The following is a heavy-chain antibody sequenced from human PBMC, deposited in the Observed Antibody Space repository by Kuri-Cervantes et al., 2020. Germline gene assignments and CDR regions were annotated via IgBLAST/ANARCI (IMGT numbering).Heavy chain of an antibody. Sequence: GGSLRLSCATSGFIFSSYDMHWVRQATGKGLEWVSGIGHGGDTYYSGSVKGRFTISRDNAKNTLYLQMNSLRAEDTAVYYCAKDRVLAESGSIYYYGMDVWGQGTTVTVSS. CDR2: IGHGGDT. J-gene: IGHJ6*02. CDR1: GFIFSSYD. CDR3: AKDRVLAESGSIYYYGMDV. V-gene: IGHV3-13*01. D-gene: IGHD3-3*01.